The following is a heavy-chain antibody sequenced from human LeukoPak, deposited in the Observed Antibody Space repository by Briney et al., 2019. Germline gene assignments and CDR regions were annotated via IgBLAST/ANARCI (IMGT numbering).Heavy chain of an antibody. CDR1: GGTFSSYA. CDR3: ARVGPDARATGPTNWFDP. D-gene: IGHD6-6*01. Sequence: GSSVKVSCKASGGTFSSYAISWVRQAPGQGLEWMGGIIPIFGTANYAQKFQGRVTITADESTSTAYMELSSLRSEDTAVYYCARVGPDARATGPTNWFDPWGQGTLVTVSS. V-gene: IGHV1-69*01. J-gene: IGHJ5*02. CDR2: IIPIFGTA.